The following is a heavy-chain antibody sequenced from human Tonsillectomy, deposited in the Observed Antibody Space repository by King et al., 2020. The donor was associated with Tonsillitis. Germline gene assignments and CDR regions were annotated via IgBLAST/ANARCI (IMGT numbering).Heavy chain of an antibody. V-gene: IGHV3-7*03. CDR2: IKQDGSEA. D-gene: IGHD1-14*01. J-gene: IGHJ2*01. CDR1: GFTFSSYW. Sequence: VQLVESGGGLVQPGGSLRLSCAASGFTFSSYWMSWVRQAPGKGLEWVANIKQDGSEAYYVDSVTGRLTSSRDNAENSLYLQMNSLRAGDTAVYYCAGDSLTATRAFDLWGRGTLVTVSS. CDR3: AGDSLTATRAFDL.